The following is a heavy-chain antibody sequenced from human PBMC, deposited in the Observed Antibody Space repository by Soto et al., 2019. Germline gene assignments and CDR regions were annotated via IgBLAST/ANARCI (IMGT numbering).Heavy chain of an antibody. CDR1: GLTLSSYG. CDR2: ISYDGSNK. CDR3: ALTTVTRYYYYYYGMDV. V-gene: IGHV3-30*03. J-gene: IGHJ6*02. Sequence: GGSLRLSCSASGLTLSSYGMHWVRQAPGKGLEWVAVISYDGSNKYYADSVKGRFTISRDNSKNTLYLQMNSLRAEDTAVYYCALTTVTRYYYYYYGMDVWGQGTTVTVSS. D-gene: IGHD4-17*01.